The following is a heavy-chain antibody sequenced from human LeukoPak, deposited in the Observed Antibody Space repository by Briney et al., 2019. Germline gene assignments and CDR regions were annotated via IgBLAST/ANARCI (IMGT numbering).Heavy chain of an antibody. D-gene: IGHD6-19*01. V-gene: IGHV4-4*07. CDR2: IYTSGST. Sequence: SETLSLTCTVSGGSISSYYWSWIRQPAGKGLEWIGRIYTSGSTNYSPSLKSRVTMSVDTSKNQFSLKLSSVTAADTAVYYCARDAPSSGWYVPGFDPWGQGTLVTVSS. CDR1: GGSISSYY. J-gene: IGHJ5*02. CDR3: ARDAPSSGWYVPGFDP.